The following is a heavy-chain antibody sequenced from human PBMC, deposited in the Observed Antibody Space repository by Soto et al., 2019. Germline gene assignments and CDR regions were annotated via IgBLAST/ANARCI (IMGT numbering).Heavy chain of an antibody. Sequence: QVQLVESGGGVVQPGRSLRLSCAASGFTFSSYAMHWVRQAPGKGLEWVAVISYDGSNKYYAGSVKGRFTISRDNSKNTLYLQMNSLRAEDTAVYYCARGGLWQWLAHFDYWGQGTLVTVSS. CDR2: ISYDGSNK. CDR3: ARGGLWQWLAHFDY. D-gene: IGHD6-19*01. V-gene: IGHV3-30-3*01. CDR1: GFTFSSYA. J-gene: IGHJ4*02.